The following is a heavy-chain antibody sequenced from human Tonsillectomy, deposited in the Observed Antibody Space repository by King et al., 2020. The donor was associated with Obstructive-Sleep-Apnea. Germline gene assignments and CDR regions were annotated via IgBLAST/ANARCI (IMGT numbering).Heavy chain of an antibody. CDR3: TREEGSSGYQPPFDY. J-gene: IGHJ4*02. V-gene: IGHV3-49*03. Sequence: VQLVESGGGLVQPRRYLRLSCTASGFTFGDYAMSWFCQAPGKVLEWVVFIMSKASGGTTEYAASVKGRFTISRDDSTRFAYLQMNSLKTEDTAVYYCTREEGSSGYQPPFDYWGQGTLVTVSS. CDR2: IMSKASGGTT. D-gene: IGHD3-22*01. CDR1: GFTFGDYA.